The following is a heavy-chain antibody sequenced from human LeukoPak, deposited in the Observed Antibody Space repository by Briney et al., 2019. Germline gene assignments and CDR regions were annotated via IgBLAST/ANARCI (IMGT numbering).Heavy chain of an antibody. CDR2: IRYDGTNK. CDR1: GFTFSSYG. CDR3: AKDLSPMVGAKTFDY. Sequence: PGGSLRLSCAASGFTFSSYGMHWVRQAPGKGLEWVAFIRYDGTNKYYADSVKGRFTISRDNSKSTLYLQLHSLRAEDTAVYSCAKDLSPMVGAKTFDYWGQGTLVTVSS. D-gene: IGHD1-26*01. V-gene: IGHV3-30*02. J-gene: IGHJ4*02.